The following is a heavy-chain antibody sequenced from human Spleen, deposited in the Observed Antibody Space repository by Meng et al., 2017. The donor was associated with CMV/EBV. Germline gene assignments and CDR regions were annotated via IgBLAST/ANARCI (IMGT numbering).Heavy chain of an antibody. D-gene: IGHD2-2*01. CDR1: GFTFSSFA. CDR3: AKSSCSRATCYTDYFDY. CDR2: IRGRGEIT. J-gene: IGHJ4*02. V-gene: IGHV3-23*01. Sequence: GGSLRLSCAAFGFTFSSFAMSWVRQAPGKGPEWVAAIRGRGEITYYADSAQGRFTIARDNSKNTLYVKMNSLRAEDTAIYYCAKSSCSRATCYTDYFDYWGQGTLVTVSS.